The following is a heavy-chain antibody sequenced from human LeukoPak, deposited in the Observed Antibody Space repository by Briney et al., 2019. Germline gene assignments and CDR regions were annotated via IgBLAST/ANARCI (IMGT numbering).Heavy chain of an antibody. D-gene: IGHD3-10*01. J-gene: IGHJ4*02. CDR3: ARTRYYYNSRSYGAPYYFDY. V-gene: IGHV4-4*07. Sequence: SETLSLTCTVSGGSISSYYWSWIRQPAGKGLEWIGRIYTSGSTNYNPSLKIRVTISVDTSKNQFSLKLSSVTAADTAVYYCARTRYYYNSRSYGAPYYFDYWGQGTLVTVSS. CDR2: IYTSGST. CDR1: GGSISSYY.